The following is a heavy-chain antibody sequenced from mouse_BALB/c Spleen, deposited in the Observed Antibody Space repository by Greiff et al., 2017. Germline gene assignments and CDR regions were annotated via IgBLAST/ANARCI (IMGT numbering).Heavy chain of an antibody. J-gene: IGHJ4*01. CDR1: GFTFSSYA. CDR3: ARRYGNYLYYAMDY. CDR2: ISSGGST. V-gene: IGHV5-6-5*01. Sequence: EVKLVESGGGLVKPGGSLKLSCAASGFTFSSYAMSWVRQTPEKRLEWVASISSGGSTYYPDSVKGRFTISRDNARNILYLQMSSLRSEDTAMYYCARRYGNYLYYAMDYWGQGTSVTVSS. D-gene: IGHD2-1*01.